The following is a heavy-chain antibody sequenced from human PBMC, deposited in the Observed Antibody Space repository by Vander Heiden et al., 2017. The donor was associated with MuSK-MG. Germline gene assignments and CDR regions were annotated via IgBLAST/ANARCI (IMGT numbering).Heavy chain of an antibody. Sequence: QVQLAQSGAEVKKPGSSVKVSCQGPGGTFRSHGFSLVRQAPGQGLEWLGEIIPCLGVANYAQTFQARVTMTADESTSTAYMELSSLRSEDTEVYFCASQLGDCSGTSCYGFYYIDYWGQGTLVTVSS. V-gene: IGHV1-69*10. J-gene: IGHJ4*02. CDR3: ASQLGDCSGTSCYGFYYIDY. CDR1: GGTFRSHG. CDR2: IIPCLGVA. D-gene: IGHD2-2*01.